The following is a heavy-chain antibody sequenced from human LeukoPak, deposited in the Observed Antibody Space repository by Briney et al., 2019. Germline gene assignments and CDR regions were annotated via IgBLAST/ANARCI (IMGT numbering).Heavy chain of an antibody. CDR2: IYYSGST. J-gene: IGHJ4*02. V-gene: IGHV4-39*01. D-gene: IGHD3-22*01. CDR1: GGSISSSSYY. CDR3: ARHVYDSSGRPWVSDY. Sequence: SETLSLTCTVSGGSISSSSYYWGWIRQPPGKGLEWIGSIYYSGSTYYNPSLKSRVTVSVDTSKNQFSLKLSSVTAADTAVYYCARHVYDSSGRPWVSDYWGQGTLVTVSS.